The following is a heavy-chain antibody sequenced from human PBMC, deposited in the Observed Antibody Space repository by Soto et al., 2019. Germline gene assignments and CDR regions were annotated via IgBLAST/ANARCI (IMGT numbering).Heavy chain of an antibody. CDR2: IIPIFGTA. Sequence: ASVKVSCKASGGTFSNYAISWVRQAPGQGLEWMGGIIPIFGTANYAQKFQGRVTITADESTSTAYMELSSLRSEDTAVYYCARAYCGGDCYSEGANYFDYWGQGTLVTVSS. CDR1: GGTFSNYA. D-gene: IGHD2-21*02. J-gene: IGHJ4*02. V-gene: IGHV1-69*13. CDR3: ARAYCGGDCYSEGANYFDY.